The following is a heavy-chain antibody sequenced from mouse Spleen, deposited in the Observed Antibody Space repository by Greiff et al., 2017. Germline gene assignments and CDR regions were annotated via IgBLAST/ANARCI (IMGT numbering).Heavy chain of an antibody. J-gene: IGHJ2*01. CDR2: IHPNSGST. D-gene: IGHD1-1*01. CDR1: GYTFTSYW. CDR3: ARHYGSSLYYFDY. Sequence: VQLQQPGAELVKPGASVKLSCKASGYTFTSYWMHWVKQRPGQGLEWIGMIHPNSGSTNYNEKFKSKATLTVDKSSSTAYMQLSSLTSEDSAVYYCARHYGSSLYYFDYWGQGTTLTVSS. V-gene: IGHV1-64*01.